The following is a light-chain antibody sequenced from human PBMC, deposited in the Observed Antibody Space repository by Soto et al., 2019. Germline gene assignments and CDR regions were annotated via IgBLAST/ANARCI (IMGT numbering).Light chain of an antibody. V-gene: IGLV2-18*02. Sequence: QSALTQPPSVSGSPGQSVTISCTGTSSDVGSYNRVSWYQQPPGTAPKLMICQVSNRPSGVPDRFSGSKSGNTASLTISGLQGEDEADYYCSSYTSSGTWVFGGGTKVTVL. CDR1: SSDVGSYNR. CDR3: SSYTSSGTWV. J-gene: IGLJ3*02. CDR2: QVS.